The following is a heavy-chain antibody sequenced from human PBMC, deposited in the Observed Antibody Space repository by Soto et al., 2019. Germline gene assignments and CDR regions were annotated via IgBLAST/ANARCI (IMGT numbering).Heavy chain of an antibody. CDR1: GFIFSNFW. Sequence: EAQLVESGGGLVQPGGSLRLSCAASGFIFSNFWINWVRQAPGKGLEWVASINQDGSEKYYVDSVKGRFTISRDNAKNSLYLQMNSLRAEDTAVYYCAVLSIAAVVDFWGQGTVVTVSS. CDR2: INQDGSEK. CDR3: AVLSIAAVVDF. J-gene: IGHJ4*02. V-gene: IGHV3-7*01. D-gene: IGHD6-25*01.